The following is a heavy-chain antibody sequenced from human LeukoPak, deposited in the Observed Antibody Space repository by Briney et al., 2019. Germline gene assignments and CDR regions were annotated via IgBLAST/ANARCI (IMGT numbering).Heavy chain of an antibody. CDR2: IYTSGST. J-gene: IGHJ4*02. Sequence: SETLSLTCTVSGGSFSGYYWSWIRQPAGKGLEWIGRIYTSGSTNYNPSLKSRVTMSVDTSKNQFSLKLSSVTAAGTAVYYCARVSSAGIWDYWGQGTLVTVSS. V-gene: IGHV4-4*07. CDR1: GGSFSGYY. CDR3: ARVSSAGIWDY. D-gene: IGHD6-19*01.